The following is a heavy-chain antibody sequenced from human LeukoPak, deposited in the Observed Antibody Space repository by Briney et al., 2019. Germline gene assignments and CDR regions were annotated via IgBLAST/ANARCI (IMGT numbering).Heavy chain of an antibody. J-gene: IGHJ4*02. CDR1: GYTFTNYY. D-gene: IGHD3-9*01. V-gene: IGHV1-46*01. Sequence: ASVKVSCKASGYTFTNYYLHWVRQAPGQGLEWMGIISPSGGRITYALKFQGRVTMTWDTSTSTVYMELTSLRSEDTAVYYCARGLRYFDWTQYYLDYWGQGTLVSVSS. CDR2: ISPSGGRI. CDR3: ARGLRYFDWTQYYLDY.